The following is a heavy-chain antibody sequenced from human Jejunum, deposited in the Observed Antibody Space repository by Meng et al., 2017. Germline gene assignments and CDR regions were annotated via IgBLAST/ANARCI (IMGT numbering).Heavy chain of an antibody. CDR1: GGSISSGHW. D-gene: IGHD2-8*02. V-gene: IGHV4-4*02. CDR3: AKNGAYCLEY. CDR2: IHHSGRV. J-gene: IGHJ4*02. Sequence: QVQLQGSGPGLVKPSGTLSLTCAGSGGSISSGHWWSWVRQSPGEGLQWIGEIHHSGRVTYNPSLKSRVAISVDMSKNQFSLELSSVTAADTAVYYCAKNGAYCLEYWGQGTLVTSPQ.